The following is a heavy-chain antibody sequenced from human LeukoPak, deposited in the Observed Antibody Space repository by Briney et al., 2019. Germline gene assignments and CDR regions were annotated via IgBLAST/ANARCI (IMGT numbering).Heavy chain of an antibody. D-gene: IGHD3-10*01. CDR1: GGSFSGYY. Sequence: SETLSLTCAVYGGSFSGYYWSWIRQPPGKGLEWIGEINHSGSTNYNPSLKSRVTISVDTSKNQFSLKLSSVTAADTAVYYCARLGGSGRYYYYGMDFWGQGTTVTVSS. CDR3: ARLGGSGRYYYYGMDF. J-gene: IGHJ6*02. V-gene: IGHV4-34*01. CDR2: INHSGST.